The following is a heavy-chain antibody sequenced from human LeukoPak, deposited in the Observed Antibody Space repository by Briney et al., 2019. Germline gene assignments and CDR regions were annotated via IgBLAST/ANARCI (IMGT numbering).Heavy chain of an antibody. V-gene: IGHV5-51*01. CDR3: ARQLGRTYYGSGSVDY. CDR2: IYPGDSDT. CDR1: GSSFTSYW. J-gene: IGHJ4*02. D-gene: IGHD3-10*01. Sequence: GESLQISCQGSGSSFTSYWIGWVRQMPGKGLEWMGIIYPGDSDTRYSPSFQGQVTISADKSISTAYLQWSSLKASDTAMYYCARQLGRTYYGSGSVDYWGQGTLVTVSS.